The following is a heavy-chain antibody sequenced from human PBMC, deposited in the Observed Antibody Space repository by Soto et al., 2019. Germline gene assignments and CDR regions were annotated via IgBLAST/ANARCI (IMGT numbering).Heavy chain of an antibody. Sequence: TSDTLSLTCTVSGGSISSSSYYCGWIRQPPGKGLEWIGSIYYSGSTYYNPSLKGRVTISVDTSKNQFSLKLSSVTAADTAVYYCARQPASYYYDSSGYYDDWGQGTLVTVSS. D-gene: IGHD3-22*01. V-gene: IGHV4-39*01. J-gene: IGHJ4*02. CDR2: IYYSGST. CDR3: ARQPASYYYDSSGYYDD. CDR1: GGSISSSSYY.